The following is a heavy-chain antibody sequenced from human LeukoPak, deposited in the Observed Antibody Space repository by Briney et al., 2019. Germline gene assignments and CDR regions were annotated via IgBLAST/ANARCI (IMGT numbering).Heavy chain of an antibody. CDR1: GFTFSSYG. V-gene: IGHV3-30*02. Sequence: GGSLRLSCAASGFTFSSYGMHWVRQAPGKGLEWVAFIRYDGSNKYYADSVKGRFTISRDNSKNTLYLQMNSLRAEDTAVYYCAKNEEGDCYSFDYWGQGTLVTVSS. CDR2: IRYDGSNK. J-gene: IGHJ4*02. CDR3: AKNEEGDCYSFDY. D-gene: IGHD2-21*01.